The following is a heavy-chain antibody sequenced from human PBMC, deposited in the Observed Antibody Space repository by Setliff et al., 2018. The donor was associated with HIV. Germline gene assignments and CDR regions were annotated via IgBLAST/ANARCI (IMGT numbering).Heavy chain of an antibody. Sequence: SETLSLTCAVSGDSVSSRYWWNWVRQPPGKGLEWIGDISYDGSTNYIPSLKSRVTISVDTSKNQFSLKLSSVTAADTAVYYCARLCAGGTCPDVWGKGTTVTVSS. CDR2: ISYDGST. J-gene: IGHJ6*04. CDR1: GDSVSSRYW. V-gene: IGHV4-4*02. CDR3: ARLCAGGTCPDV. D-gene: IGHD2-8*02.